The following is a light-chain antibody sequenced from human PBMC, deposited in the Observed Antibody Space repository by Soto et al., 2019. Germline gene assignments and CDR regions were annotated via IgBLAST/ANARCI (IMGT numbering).Light chain of an antibody. J-gene: IGLJ2*01. CDR2: GSS. Sequence: QSVLTQPPSVSGAPGQRVTISCTGSSSNIGAGHVVHWYQQFPGRAPNLLIYGSSNRPSGVPDRFSGSKSGTSASLAITGLQADDEADYYCQSYDNSLSASVFGGGTTLTVL. CDR3: QSYDNSLSASV. V-gene: IGLV1-40*01. CDR1: SSNIGAGHV.